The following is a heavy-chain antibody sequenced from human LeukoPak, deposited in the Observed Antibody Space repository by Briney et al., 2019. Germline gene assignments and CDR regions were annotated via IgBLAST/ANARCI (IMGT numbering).Heavy chain of an antibody. CDR2: ISTYLGDT. V-gene: IGHV1-18*01. CDR3: ARELLRFGEYPFAFDI. Sequence: ASVKVSCKASGYMFTSYGISWVRQAPGQGLEWMGWISTYLGDTNYAQKLQGRVTMTTDTSTSTAYMELRSLRSDDTAVYYCARELLRFGEYPFAFDIWGQGTMVTVSS. CDR1: GYMFTSYG. J-gene: IGHJ3*02. D-gene: IGHD3-10*01.